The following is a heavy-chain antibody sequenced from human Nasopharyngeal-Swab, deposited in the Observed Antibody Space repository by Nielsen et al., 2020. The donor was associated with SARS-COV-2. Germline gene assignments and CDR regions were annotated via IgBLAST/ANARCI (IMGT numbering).Heavy chain of an antibody. Sequence: ASVKVSCKASGYTFTTYAMHWVRQAPGQRLEWMGWIHAGNGNTEYSQNFQGRVTLTRDTSASLAYMELSSLRSEDTAVYCCAKDNGVRWFGGGDFDYWGQGTLVTVSS. J-gene: IGHJ4*02. CDR1: GYTFTTYA. CDR2: IHAGNGNT. CDR3: AKDNGVRWFGGGDFDY. D-gene: IGHD3-10*01. V-gene: IGHV1-3*01.